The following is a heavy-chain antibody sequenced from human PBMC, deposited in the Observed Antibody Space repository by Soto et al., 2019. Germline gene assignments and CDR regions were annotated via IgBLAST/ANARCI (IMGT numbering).Heavy chain of an antibody. CDR3: AHTVGGCSGGSCYSFDY. J-gene: IGHJ4*02. CDR2: IYWDDDK. Sequence: QITLKESGPTLVKPTQTLTLTCTFSGFSLSTSGVGVGWIRQPPGKALEWLALIYWDDDKRYSPSLKSRLTINKDTSKNQVVLTMTNMDPVDTATYYCAHTVGGCSGGSCYSFDYWGQGTLVTVSS. V-gene: IGHV2-5*02. CDR1: GFSLSTSGVG. D-gene: IGHD2-15*01.